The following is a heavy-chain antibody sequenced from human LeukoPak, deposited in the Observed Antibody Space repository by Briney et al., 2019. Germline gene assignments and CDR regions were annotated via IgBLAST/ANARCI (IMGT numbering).Heavy chain of an antibody. CDR3: ATGAGDFDH. Sequence: SETLSLTCTVSGGSISSWCWSWIRQPAGKGLEWIGRICISGSTNYNPSLKSRVTMSAGMSKNEISLKLTSVTAADTAVYYCATGAGDFDHWGQGTLVTVSS. CDR1: GGSISSWC. D-gene: IGHD1-14*01. J-gene: IGHJ4*02. CDR2: ICISGST. V-gene: IGHV4-4*07.